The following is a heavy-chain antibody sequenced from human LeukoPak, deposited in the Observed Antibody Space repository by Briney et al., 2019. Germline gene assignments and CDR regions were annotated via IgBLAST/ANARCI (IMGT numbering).Heavy chain of an antibody. CDR1: GFTFSRYE. J-gene: IGHJ4*02. CDR3: ARDWSTGELDY. CDR2: ISSSGSTI. Sequence: GGSLRLSCAASGFTFSRYEMNWVRQAPGKGLEWVSYISSSGSTIYYADSVKGRFTISRDNAKNSLYLQMNSLRAEDTAVYYCARDWSTGELDYWGQGTLVTVSS. V-gene: IGHV3-48*03. D-gene: IGHD1-1*01.